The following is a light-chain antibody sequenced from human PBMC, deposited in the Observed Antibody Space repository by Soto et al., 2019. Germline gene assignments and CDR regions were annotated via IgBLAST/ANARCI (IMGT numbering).Light chain of an antibody. CDR3: AVWADSLHGHV. J-gene: IGLJ1*01. Sequence: QSVLTQPPSASGTPGQRVTISCSGSSSNIGINPVNWYQQLPGMAPKLLIYTNSQRPSGVPDRFSGSKSGTSASLAISGLQSEDEADYYCAVWADSLHGHVFGTGTKVTVL. CDR2: TNS. CDR1: SSNIGINP. V-gene: IGLV1-44*01.